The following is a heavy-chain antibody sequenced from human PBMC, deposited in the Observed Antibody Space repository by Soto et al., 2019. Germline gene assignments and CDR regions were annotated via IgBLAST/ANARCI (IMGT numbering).Heavy chain of an antibody. V-gene: IGHV4-59*01. CDR2: IYYSGST. J-gene: IGHJ4*02. Sequence: SETLSLTCTVSGGSISSYYWSWIRQPPGKGLEWIGYIYYSGSTNYNPSLKCRVTISVDTSKNQFSLKLSSVTAADTAVYYCARTRTALKTFDYWGQGTLVTVSS. CDR1: GGSISSYY. CDR3: ARTRTALKTFDY.